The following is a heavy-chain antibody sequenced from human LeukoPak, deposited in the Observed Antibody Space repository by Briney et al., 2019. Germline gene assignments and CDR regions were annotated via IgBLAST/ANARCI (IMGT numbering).Heavy chain of an antibody. CDR2: ISSGSNYI. Sequence: GGSLRLSCAASGFTFSRYAMHWVRQAPGKGLEWVSSISSGSNYIYYADSLKGRFTISRDNAKNSLYLQMNSLRADDTAVYYCAREQFRNDVYDDFDYWGRGTLVTVSS. CDR3: AREQFRNDVYDDFDY. J-gene: IGHJ4*02. V-gene: IGHV3-21*01. CDR1: GFTFSRYA. D-gene: IGHD5/OR15-5a*01.